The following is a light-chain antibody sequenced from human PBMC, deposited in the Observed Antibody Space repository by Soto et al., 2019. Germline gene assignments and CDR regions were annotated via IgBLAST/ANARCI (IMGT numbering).Light chain of an antibody. V-gene: IGKV1-5*03. Sequence: DIQMTQSPSTLSASIGDRITISCRASQNIDTWLAWYQQRPGEAPKLLIYTASKLESGVPSRFSGSGSGTYFTLTITSLQPDDFATYYCQQYSDYSRSFGQGPQV. CDR3: QQYSDYSRS. CDR1: QNIDTW. J-gene: IGKJ1*01. CDR2: TAS.